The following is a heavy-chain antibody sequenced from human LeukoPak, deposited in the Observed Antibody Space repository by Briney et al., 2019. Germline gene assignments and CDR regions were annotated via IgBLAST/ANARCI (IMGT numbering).Heavy chain of an antibody. CDR3: ARGGMGIAAAPNNYYYNYMDV. D-gene: IGHD6-13*01. CDR1: GGTFSSYA. V-gene: IGHV1-69*13. CDR2: IIPIFGTA. Sequence: SVKVSCKASGGTFSSYAISWVRQAPGQGLEWMGGIIPIFGTANYAQKFQGRVTITADESTSTAYMELSSLRSEDTAVYYCARGGMGIAAAPNNYYYNYMDVWGKGTTVTVSS. J-gene: IGHJ6*03.